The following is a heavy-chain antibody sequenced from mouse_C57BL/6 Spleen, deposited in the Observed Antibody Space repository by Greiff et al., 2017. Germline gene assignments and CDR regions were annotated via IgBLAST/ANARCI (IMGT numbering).Heavy chain of an antibody. CDR3: ARAPDGYYGAMDY. D-gene: IGHD2-3*01. CDR1: GFTFSSYG. Sequence: EVQLVESGGDLVKPGGSLKLSCAASGFTFSSYGMSWVRQTPDKRLEWVATISSGGSYTYYPDSVKGRFTISRDNAKNTLYLQMSSLKSEDTAMYYCARAPDGYYGAMDYWGQGTSVTVSS. V-gene: IGHV5-6*01. CDR2: ISSGGSYT. J-gene: IGHJ4*01.